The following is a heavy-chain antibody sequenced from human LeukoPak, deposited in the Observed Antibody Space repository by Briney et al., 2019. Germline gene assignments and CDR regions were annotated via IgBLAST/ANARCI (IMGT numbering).Heavy chain of an antibody. D-gene: IGHD6-13*01. Sequence: SETLSLTCTVSGGSISSYYWSWIRQPAGKGLEWIGRIYTRGSTNYNPSLKSRVTMSVDTSKNQFSLKLSSVTAADTAVYYCARDLEWAAAGTNWFDPWGQGTLVTVSS. CDR2: IYTRGST. CDR1: GGSISSYY. J-gene: IGHJ5*02. CDR3: ARDLEWAAAGTNWFDP. V-gene: IGHV4-4*07.